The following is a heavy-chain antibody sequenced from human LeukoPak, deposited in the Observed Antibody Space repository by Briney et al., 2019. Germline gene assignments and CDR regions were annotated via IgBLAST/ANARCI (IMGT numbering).Heavy chain of an antibody. V-gene: IGHV3-30-3*01. CDR1: GFTFSSYA. CDR3: ATIGDRRTGELYRIDY. D-gene: IGHD7-27*01. Sequence: GGSLRLSCAASGFTFSSYAMHWVRQAPSKGLEWVAVVSYDGSNKYYADSVTGRFTTSRDNSKNTLFLQMNSLRAEDAAVYYCATIGDRRTGELYRIDYWGQGTLVTVSS. J-gene: IGHJ4*02. CDR2: VSYDGSNK.